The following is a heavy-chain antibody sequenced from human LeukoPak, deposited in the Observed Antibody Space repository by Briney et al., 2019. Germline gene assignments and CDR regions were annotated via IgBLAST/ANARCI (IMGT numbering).Heavy chain of an antibody. CDR3: AIGLDYDILTGYPPVY. V-gene: IGHV1-2*04. CDR2: INPNSGGT. Sequence: ASVKVSCKASGYTFTVYYMHWVRQAPGQGLEWMGWINPNSGGTNYAQKFQGWVTMTRDTSISTAYMELSRLRSDDTAVYYCAIGLDYDILTGYPPVYWGQGTLVTVSS. CDR1: GYTFTVYY. J-gene: IGHJ4*02. D-gene: IGHD3-9*01.